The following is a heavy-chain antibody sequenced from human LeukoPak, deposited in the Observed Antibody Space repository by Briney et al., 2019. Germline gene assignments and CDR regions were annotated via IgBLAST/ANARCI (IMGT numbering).Heavy chain of an antibody. Sequence: GGSLRLSCAASGFTFSSYAMSWVRQAPGKGLEWVSAISGSGGSTYYADSVKGRFTISRDNSKNTLYLQMNSLRAEDTAVYYCAKGRREGAAALLNYSYYMDVGGKGTTVTVSS. V-gene: IGHV3-23*01. D-gene: IGHD6-13*01. CDR2: ISGSGGST. CDR1: GFTFSSYA. CDR3: AKGRREGAAALLNYSYYMDV. J-gene: IGHJ6*03.